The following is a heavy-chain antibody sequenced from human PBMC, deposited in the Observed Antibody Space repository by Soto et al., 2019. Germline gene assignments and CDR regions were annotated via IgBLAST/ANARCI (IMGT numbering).Heavy chain of an antibody. CDR3: AKDPSEDYDYIWGSTSFDY. D-gene: IGHD3-16*01. Sequence: GGSLRLSCAASGFTFSSYAMSWVRQAPGKGLEWVSAISGSGGSTYYADSVKGRFTISRDNSKNTLYLQMNSLRAEDTAVYYCAKDPSEDYDYIWGSTSFDYWGQGTLVTVSS. J-gene: IGHJ4*02. V-gene: IGHV3-23*01. CDR2: ISGSGGST. CDR1: GFTFSSYA.